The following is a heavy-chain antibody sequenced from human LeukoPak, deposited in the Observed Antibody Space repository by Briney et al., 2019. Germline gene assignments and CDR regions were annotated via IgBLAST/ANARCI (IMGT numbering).Heavy chain of an antibody. CDR2: INHSGST. Sequence: PSETLSLTCAVYGGPFSGYYWSWIRQPPGKGLEWIGEINHSGSTNYNPSLKSRVTISVDTSKNQFSLKLSSVTAADTAVYYCARVGLTSDYWGQGTLVTVSS. D-gene: IGHD3-9*01. J-gene: IGHJ4*02. V-gene: IGHV4-34*01. CDR1: GGPFSGYY. CDR3: ARVGLTSDY.